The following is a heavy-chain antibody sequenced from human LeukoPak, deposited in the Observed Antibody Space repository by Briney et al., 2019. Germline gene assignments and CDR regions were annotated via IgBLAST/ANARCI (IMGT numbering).Heavy chain of an antibody. D-gene: IGHD3-10*01. CDR2: IYYSGST. V-gene: IGHV4-59*01. J-gene: IGHJ4*02. Sequence: SETLSLTFTVSGGSISSYYWSWIRQPPGKGLEWIGYIYYSGSTNYNPSLKSRVTISVDTSKNQFSLKLSSVTAADTAVYYCARGVSYYYGSGSYYNGWGQGTLVTVSS. CDR3: ARGVSYYYGSGSYYNG. CDR1: GGSISSYY.